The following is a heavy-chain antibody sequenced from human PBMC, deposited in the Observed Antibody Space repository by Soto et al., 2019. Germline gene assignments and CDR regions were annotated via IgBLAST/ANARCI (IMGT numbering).Heavy chain of an antibody. CDR1: GFTFSTYE. J-gene: IGHJ6*02. Sequence: PGWSLRLSCAASGFTFSTYEMNCVRQAPGKGLEWVSYISSSGSTIYYADSVKGRFTISRDNAKNSLYLQMNSLRAEDTALYYCARDTARGGGGEGSHIDHSWYFYSMDVWGQGTTGTVPS. D-gene: IGHD2-21*01. CDR3: ARDTARGGGGEGSHIDHSWYFYSMDV. V-gene: IGHV3-48*03. CDR2: ISSSGSTI.